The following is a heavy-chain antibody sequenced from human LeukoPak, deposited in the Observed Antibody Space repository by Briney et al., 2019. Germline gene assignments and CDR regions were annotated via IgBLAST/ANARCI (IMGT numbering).Heavy chain of an antibody. CDR1: GFTFSSYA. CDR2: INGGGVST. Sequence: GGSLRLSCAASGFTFSSYAMSWVRQAPGKGLEWVSAINGGGVSTYYADSVKGRFTISRDNTNTTLYLQMNSLGAEDTAVYYCAKIGLWFGELSSYYYMDVWGKGTTVTISS. V-gene: IGHV3-23*01. J-gene: IGHJ6*03. CDR3: AKIGLWFGELSSYYYMDV. D-gene: IGHD3-10*01.